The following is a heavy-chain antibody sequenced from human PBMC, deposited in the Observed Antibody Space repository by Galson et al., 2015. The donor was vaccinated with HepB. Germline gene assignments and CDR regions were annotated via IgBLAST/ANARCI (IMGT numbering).Heavy chain of an antibody. Sequence: SLRLSCAASGFTFSNAWMSWVRQAPGKGLEWVGRIKSKTDGGTTDYAAPVKGRFTISRDDSKNTLYLQMNSLKTEDTAVYYCLSGKAHGDYGDYWDYYYGMDVWGQGTTVTVSS. CDR2: IKSKTDGGTT. V-gene: IGHV3-15*01. J-gene: IGHJ6*02. D-gene: IGHD4-17*01. CDR3: LSGKAHGDYGDYWDYYYGMDV. CDR1: GFTFSNAW.